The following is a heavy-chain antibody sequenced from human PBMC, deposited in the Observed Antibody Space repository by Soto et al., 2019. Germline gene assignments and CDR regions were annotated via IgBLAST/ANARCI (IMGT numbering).Heavy chain of an antibody. CDR1: GFTFSSYA. CDR3: AKSRGSGSYFNPCDAFYF. CDR2: ISGSGGGT. J-gene: IGHJ3*01. Sequence: EVQLLDSGGGLVQPGGSLRLSCAASGFTFSSYAMSWVRQAPGKGLEWVSSISGSGGGTYYADSVKGRFTISRDNSKNTLSMQMYSLRAEDTGVYYCAKSRGSGSYFNPCDAFYFWGQATMVTVSS. V-gene: IGHV3-23*01. D-gene: IGHD3-10*01.